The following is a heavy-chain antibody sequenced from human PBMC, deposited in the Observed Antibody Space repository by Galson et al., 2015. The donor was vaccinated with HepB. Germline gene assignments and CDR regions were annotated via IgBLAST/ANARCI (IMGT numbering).Heavy chain of an antibody. J-gene: IGHJ3*02. CDR1: GFTFSSSA. D-gene: IGHD3-22*01. V-gene: IGHV3-23*01. CDR2: ISGSGGRT. CDR3: AKDYYYDSSGDNAFDI. Sequence: SLRLSCAASGFTFSSSAMSWVRQAPGKGLEWVSGISGSGGRTNYADSVKGRFTISRDNSKNTLYLQMNSLRAEDTAVYYCAKDYYYDSSGDNAFDIWGQGTMVTVSS.